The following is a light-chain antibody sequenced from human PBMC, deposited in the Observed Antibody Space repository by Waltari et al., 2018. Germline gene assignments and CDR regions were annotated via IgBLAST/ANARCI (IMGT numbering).Light chain of an antibody. CDR2: DAS. J-gene: IGKJ3*01. CDR3: QQYNHYSPFT. CDR1: QSFSGG. V-gene: IGKV1-5*01. Sequence: IQMTQSPATLSASVGDRVTITCRASQSFSGGVAWYQQKPGKAPKFLISDASNLESGVPSRFSGSGSGTEFTLTISSLQPDDFATYYCQQYNHYSPFTFGPGTKVDIK.